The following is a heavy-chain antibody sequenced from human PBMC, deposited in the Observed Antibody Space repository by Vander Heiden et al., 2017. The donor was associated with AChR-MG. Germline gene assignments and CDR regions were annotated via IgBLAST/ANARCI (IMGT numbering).Heavy chain of an antibody. CDR2: IQPGDSNT. Sequence: EAELVQSGAEGKKPGEALKISCKGSGYSFSRTWIAWVRQMPGKGLEWMAFIQPGDSNTRYTPSFQGQVTFSADKSIHTAYLQWSTLKASDSAMYFCARGDSSGWYNWFDPWGQGTLVTVSS. CDR3: ARGDSSGWYNWFDP. D-gene: IGHD6-19*01. J-gene: IGHJ5*02. V-gene: IGHV5-51*01. CDR1: GYSFSRTW.